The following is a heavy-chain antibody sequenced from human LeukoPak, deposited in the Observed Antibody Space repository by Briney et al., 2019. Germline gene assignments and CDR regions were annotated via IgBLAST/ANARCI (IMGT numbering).Heavy chain of an antibody. J-gene: IGHJ6*03. CDR1: GGSISSSNYY. Sequence: SETLSLTCTVSGGSISSSNYYWGWIRQPPGKGLDWIGNIYYSGSTYYNPSLKSRVTMSVDTSKNQFSLKLSSVTAADTAVYYCARGSAVALEGKYYYYYYYMDVWGKGTTVTISS. CDR3: ARGSAVALEGKYYYYYYYMDV. D-gene: IGHD6-19*01. CDR2: IYYSGST. V-gene: IGHV4-39*07.